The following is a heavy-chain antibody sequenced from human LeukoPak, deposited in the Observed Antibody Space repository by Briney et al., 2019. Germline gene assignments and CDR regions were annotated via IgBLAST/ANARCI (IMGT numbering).Heavy chain of an antibody. D-gene: IGHD3-22*01. CDR1: GFTFSSYG. Sequence: PGGSLRLSCAASGFTFSSYGMHWVRQAPGKGLEWVAFIRYDGSNKYYADSVKGRFTISRDNAKNSLYLQMNSLRAEDTAVYYCARDRHKYYYDGSGYPPYWGQGTLVTVSS. J-gene: IGHJ4*02. V-gene: IGHV3-30*02. CDR3: ARDRHKYYYDGSGYPPY. CDR2: IRYDGSNK.